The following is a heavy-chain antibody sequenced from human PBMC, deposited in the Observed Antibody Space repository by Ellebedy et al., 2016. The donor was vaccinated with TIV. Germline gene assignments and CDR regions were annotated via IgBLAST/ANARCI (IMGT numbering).Heavy chain of an antibody. D-gene: IGHD3-10*01. CDR1: GFIFDDYD. V-gene: IGHV3-20*04. CDR3: ERDILGSSPDY. Sequence: GESLKISXAASGFIFDDYDMSWVRQAPGKGLEWVSGINWNGTSTGYADSVKGRFTISRDNAKNSLYLQMNSLRAEDTALYYCERDILGSSPDYWGQGTLVTVSS. J-gene: IGHJ4*02. CDR2: INWNGTST.